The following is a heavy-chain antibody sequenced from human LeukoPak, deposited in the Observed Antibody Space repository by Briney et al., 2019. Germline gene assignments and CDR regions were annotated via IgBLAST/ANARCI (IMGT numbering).Heavy chain of an antibody. V-gene: IGHV4-59*01. CDR1: GGSISSYY. Sequence: KPSETLSLTCTVSGGSISSYYWNWIRQPPGKGLEWIGYIYSSGSTNYNPSLQSRVTISLDTSKNQFSLKLSSVTAADTAVYYCARGAPSGWFLFDPWGQGTLVTVSS. J-gene: IGHJ5*02. CDR2: IYSSGST. D-gene: IGHD6-19*01. CDR3: ARGAPSGWFLFDP.